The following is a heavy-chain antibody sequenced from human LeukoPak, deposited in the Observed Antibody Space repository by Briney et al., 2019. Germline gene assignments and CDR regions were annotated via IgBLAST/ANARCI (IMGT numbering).Heavy chain of an antibody. Sequence: ASVKVSCKASGFTFTSYGNSWVRQAPGQGLEWMGGNNPYNGNPNYAQKLQGRVTMTTDTSTSTAYMELRSLRSDDTAVYYCATYCSSTSCYSLYGMDVWGQGTTVTVSS. CDR1: GFTFTSYG. D-gene: IGHD2-2*01. V-gene: IGHV1-18*01. CDR3: ATYCSSTSCYSLYGMDV. J-gene: IGHJ6*02. CDR2: NNPYNGNP.